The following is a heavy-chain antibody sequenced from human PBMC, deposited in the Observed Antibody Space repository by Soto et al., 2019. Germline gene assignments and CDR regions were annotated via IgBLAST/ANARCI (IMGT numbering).Heavy chain of an antibody. V-gene: IGHV3-20*01. CDR3: ARGLSIAIHDAFDI. CDR2: INWNGGST. Sequence: GGSMRLSCAAAGFTFDDYGMSWVRQAPGKGLEWVSGINWNGGSTGYADSVKGRFTISRDNAKNSLYLQMNSLRAEDTALYHCARGLSIAIHDAFDIWGQGTMVTVSS. J-gene: IGHJ3*02. D-gene: IGHD2-21*01. CDR1: GFTFDDYG.